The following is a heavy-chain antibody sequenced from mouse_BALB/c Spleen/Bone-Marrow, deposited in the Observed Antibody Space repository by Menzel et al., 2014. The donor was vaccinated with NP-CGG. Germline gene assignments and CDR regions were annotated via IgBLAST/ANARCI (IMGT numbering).Heavy chain of an antibody. J-gene: IGHJ3*01. V-gene: IGHV1-67*01. CDR3: ASTIYYGNYEGFAY. D-gene: IGHD2-1*01. CDR2: ISTYSGNT. CDR1: GYTFTDYA. Sequence: VQLQQPGPELVRPGVSVKIFCKASGYTFTDYAMHWVKQSHAKSLEWIGVISTYSGNTNYNQKFKGKATMTVDKSSSTAYMELARLKPEDSAIYYCASTIYYGNYEGFAYWGQGTQVTVSA.